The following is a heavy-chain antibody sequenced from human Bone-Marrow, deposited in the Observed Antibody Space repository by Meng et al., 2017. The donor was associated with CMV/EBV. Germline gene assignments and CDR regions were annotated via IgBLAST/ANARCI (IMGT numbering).Heavy chain of an antibody. CDR3: ARAHPYDFWSGSV. Sequence: ASVKVSCKASGYTFTGYYMHWVRQAPGQGLEWMGWINPNSGGTKYAQKFQGRVTMTRDTSISTAYMELSRLRSDDTAVYYCARAHPYDFWSGSVCGQGTTVTVSS. J-gene: IGHJ6*02. D-gene: IGHD3-3*01. CDR1: GYTFTGYY. CDR2: INPNSGGT. V-gene: IGHV1-2*02.